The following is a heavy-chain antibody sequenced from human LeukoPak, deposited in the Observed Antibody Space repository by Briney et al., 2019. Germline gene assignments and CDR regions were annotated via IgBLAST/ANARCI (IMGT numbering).Heavy chain of an antibody. J-gene: IGHJ4*02. CDR2: ISGSGGST. Sequence: GGSLRLSCTASGFTFGVDGMSWVRQAPGKGLEWVSAISGSGGSTYYADSVKGRFTISRDNSKNTLYLQMNSLRAEDTAVYYCAKDPERFLEWLLPFDYWGQGTLVTVSS. CDR3: AKDPERFLEWLLPFDY. V-gene: IGHV3-23*01. D-gene: IGHD3-3*01. CDR1: GFTFGVDG.